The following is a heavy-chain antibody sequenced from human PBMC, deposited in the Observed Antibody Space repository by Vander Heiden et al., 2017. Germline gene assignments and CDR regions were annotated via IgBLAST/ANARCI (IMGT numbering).Heavy chain of an antibody. D-gene: IGHD2-2*01. J-gene: IGHJ1*01. CDR1: GFNLDDFA. V-gene: IGHV3-9*01. CDR3: ANDASTFYLEKLQH. CDR2: INWNGGTI. Sequence: EVQLVRYASGLVQPSRSLTPSCTASGFNLDDFAMNWVRQAPGKGLEWVSGINWNGGTIGYSDSGKGRFTISRDNAKNSLYLQMNSLRPEDTALYYCANDASTFYLEKLQHGGRGTLVTVSS.